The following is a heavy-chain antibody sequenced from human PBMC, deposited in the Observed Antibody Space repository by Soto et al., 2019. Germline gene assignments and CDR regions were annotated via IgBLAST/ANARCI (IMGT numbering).Heavy chain of an antibody. D-gene: IGHD5-12*01. CDR3: ATYLRSGSGYDLEY. Sequence: EVQLLQSGGGLVQPGGSLRLSCAASGFTFTSYSMTWVRQTPGKGLEWVAAVNPGGYSTYYADSVKGRFTISRDNSNKTLYLQMNSLRAGDTAGYYCATYLRSGSGYDLEYRDQGTLVTVSS. J-gene: IGHJ4*02. CDR1: GFTFTSYS. CDR2: VNPGGYST. V-gene: IGHV3-23*01.